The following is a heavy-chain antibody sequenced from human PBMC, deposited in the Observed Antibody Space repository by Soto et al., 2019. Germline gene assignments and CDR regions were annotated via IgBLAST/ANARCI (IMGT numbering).Heavy chain of an antibody. J-gene: IGHJ4*02. D-gene: IGHD1-26*01. CDR3: ARDSGKSNYFDY. CDR2: IYIGGNT. V-gene: IGHV3-53*04. CDR1: GFTVSSNH. Sequence: EVQLVESGGDLVQPGGSLRLSCAASGFTVSSNHISWVRQAPGKGLEWVSVIYIGGNTYYADSVKGRFTISRHNSKTTVFLQMNSLRTEDTAVYYCARDSGKSNYFDYWGQGTLVTVSS.